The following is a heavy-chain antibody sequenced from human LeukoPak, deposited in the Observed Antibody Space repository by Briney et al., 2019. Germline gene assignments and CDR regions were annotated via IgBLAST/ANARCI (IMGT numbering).Heavy chain of an antibody. CDR1: GYTFTGFY. V-gene: IGHV1-2*02. J-gene: IGHJ4*02. D-gene: IGHD6-13*01. CDR2: INPYGGGT. Sequence: ASVKVSCKASGYTFTGFYMHWLRQAPGHGLEWMGWINPYGGGTSYAQKFQGRVTMTRDTSFSTAYMDLSRLRSDDTAVYYCARDNGMQAAPGTTASGYWGQGTLVTVCS. CDR3: ARDNGMQAAPGTTASGY.